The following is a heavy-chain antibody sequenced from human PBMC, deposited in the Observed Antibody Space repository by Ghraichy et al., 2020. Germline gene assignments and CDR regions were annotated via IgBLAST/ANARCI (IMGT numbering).Heavy chain of an antibody. J-gene: IGHJ6*02. V-gene: IGHV3-9*01. CDR2: ISWNSVSI. Sequence: GGSLRLSCAASGFSFDDYAMHWVRQAPGKGLEWVSGISWNSVSIGYADSVKGRFTISRDNAKNSLYLQMNSLRAEDTALYYCAKDMKDGYCGGDCYPAHYYYGLDVWGQGTTVTVSS. CDR1: GFSFDDYA. D-gene: IGHD2-21*02. CDR3: AKDMKDGYCGGDCYPAHYYYGLDV.